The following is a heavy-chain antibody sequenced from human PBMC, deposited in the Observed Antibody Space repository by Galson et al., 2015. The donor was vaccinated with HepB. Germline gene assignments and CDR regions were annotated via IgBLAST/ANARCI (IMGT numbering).Heavy chain of an antibody. CDR1: GFTFSSYS. D-gene: IGHD6-13*01. Sequence: SLRLSCAASGFTFSSYSMNWVRQAPGKGLEWVSSISSSSSYIYYADSVKGRFTISRDNAKNSLYLQMNSLRAEDTAVYYCAKDLGVESSSWENWVDPWGQGTLVTVSS. J-gene: IGHJ5*02. CDR2: ISSSSSYI. CDR3: AKDLGVESSSWENWVDP. V-gene: IGHV3-21*01.